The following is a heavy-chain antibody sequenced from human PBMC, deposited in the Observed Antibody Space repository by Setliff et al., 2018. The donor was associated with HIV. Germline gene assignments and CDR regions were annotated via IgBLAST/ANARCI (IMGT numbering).Heavy chain of an antibody. CDR2: IYTSGST. V-gene: IGHV4-61*09. D-gene: IGHD6-6*01. J-gene: IGHJ6*03. CDR1: GDSVSNGRYY. Sequence: PSETLSLTCTVSGDSVSNGRYYWSWIRQPAGKGLEWIGHIYTSGSTDYNPSLKSRVTISVDTSKNRFSLKMSSVTAADTAVYYCARPYSSSSYYYYHMDVWGKGTAVTVSS. CDR3: ARPYSSSSYYYYHMDV.